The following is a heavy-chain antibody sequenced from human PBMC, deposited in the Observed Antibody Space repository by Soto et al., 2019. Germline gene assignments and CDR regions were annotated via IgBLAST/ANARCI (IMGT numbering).Heavy chain of an antibody. Sequence: SETMSLTCTVSGSSISSSSYSCGWIRQPPGKGLEWIGSIYYSGTTHYTPSLKSRVTISVDTSKNQFSLKLSSVSAEDTAVYYCARRATLVIYDAFDIWGQGTMVT. CDR1: GSSISSSSYS. J-gene: IGHJ3*02. CDR2: IYYSGTT. D-gene: IGHD2-21*01. CDR3: ARRATLVIYDAFDI. V-gene: IGHV4-39*01.